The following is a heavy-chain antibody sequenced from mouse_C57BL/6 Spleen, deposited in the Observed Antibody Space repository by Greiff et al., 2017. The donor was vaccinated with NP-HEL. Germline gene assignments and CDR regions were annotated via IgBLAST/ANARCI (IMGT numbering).Heavy chain of an antibody. V-gene: IGHV1-76*01. D-gene: IGHD1-1*01. CDR3: ARGTTVGNFDY. J-gene: IGHJ2*01. CDR2: IYPGSGNT. CDR1: GYTFTDYY. Sequence: QVTLKVSGAELVRPGASVKLSCKASGYTFTDYYINWVKQRPGQGLEWIARIYPGSGNTYYNEKFKGKATLTAEKSSSTAYMQLSSLTSEDSAVYFCARGTTVGNFDYWGQGTTLTVSS.